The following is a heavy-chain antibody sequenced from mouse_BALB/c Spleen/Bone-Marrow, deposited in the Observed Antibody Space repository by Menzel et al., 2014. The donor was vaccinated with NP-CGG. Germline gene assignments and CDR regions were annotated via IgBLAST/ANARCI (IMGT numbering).Heavy chain of an antibody. CDR1: GFTFSSCG. Sequence: EVQLVESGGGLVQPGGSLKLSCAASGFTFSSCGMSWVRQTPDKRLELVATINSNGGSTYYPDSVKGRFTISRDNAKNTLYLQMSSLKSEDTAMYYCARDLAYWGQGTLVTVTA. CDR2: INSNGGST. J-gene: IGHJ3*01. V-gene: IGHV5-6-3*01. CDR3: ARDLAY.